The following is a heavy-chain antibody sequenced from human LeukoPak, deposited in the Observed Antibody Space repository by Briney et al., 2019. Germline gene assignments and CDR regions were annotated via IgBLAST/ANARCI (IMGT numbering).Heavy chain of an antibody. D-gene: IGHD3-10*01. CDR2: ISYDGSNK. V-gene: IGHV3-30-3*01. J-gene: IGHJ4*02. CDR1: GFTFSSYA. Sequence: PGGSLRLSCAASGFTFSSYAMHWVRQAPGKGLEWVAVISYDGSNKYYADSVKGRFTISRDNSKNTLYLQMNSLRAEDTAVYYCAKVRGSSDYWGQGTLVTVSS. CDR3: AKVRGSSDY.